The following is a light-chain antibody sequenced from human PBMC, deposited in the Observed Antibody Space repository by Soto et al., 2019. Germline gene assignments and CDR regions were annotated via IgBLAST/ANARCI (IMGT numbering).Light chain of an antibody. Sequence: DIQMTQSPSTLSASVGDRVTITCRASQSLSNRLAWYQQKPGKAPKVLIYDASSLESGVPSRFSGSGSGTHFILTIRSLQPDDFATYYCQQYQTFGQGTKVDIK. J-gene: IGKJ1*01. CDR2: DAS. CDR1: QSLSNR. CDR3: QQYQT. V-gene: IGKV1-5*01.